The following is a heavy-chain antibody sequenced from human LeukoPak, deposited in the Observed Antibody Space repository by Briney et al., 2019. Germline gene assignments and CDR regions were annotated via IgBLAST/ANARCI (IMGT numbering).Heavy chain of an antibody. V-gene: IGHV4-59*01. CDR1: GGSITYYY. D-gene: IGHD6-19*01. CDR3: ARAHTSGWPEGY. Sequence: TSETLSLTCTVSGGSITYYYWTWIRQPPGKGLEWIGYIYYTGGTNYNPSLKSRVTISIDTSKNQFSLRLASVTAADTAVYYCARAHTSGWPEGYWGQGTLVTVSS. J-gene: IGHJ4*02. CDR2: IYYTGGT.